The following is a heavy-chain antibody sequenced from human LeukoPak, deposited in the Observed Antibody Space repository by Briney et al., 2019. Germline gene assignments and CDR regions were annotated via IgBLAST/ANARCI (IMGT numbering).Heavy chain of an antibody. CDR1: GFTFSSYG. CDR2: ISGSGGST. J-gene: IGHJ4*02. V-gene: IGHV3-23*01. CDR3: AKDRNTAKYFEWFVYFDY. D-gene: IGHD3-9*01. Sequence: GGSLRLSCAASGFTFSSYGMSWVRQAPGKGLEWVSAISGSGGSTYYADSVKGRFTISRDNSKNTLYLQMNSLRAEDTAVYYCAKDRNTAKYFEWFVYFDYWGQGTLVTVSS.